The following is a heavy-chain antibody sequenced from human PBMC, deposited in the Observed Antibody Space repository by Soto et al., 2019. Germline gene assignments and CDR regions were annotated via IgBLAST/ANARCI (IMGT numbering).Heavy chain of an antibody. J-gene: IGHJ6*02. Sequence: QITLKESGPTLVKPTQTLTLTCTFSGFSLSTSGVGVGWIRQPPGKALEWLALIYWDDGKRYSPSLKSRLTITKDTSKNQVVLTMTNMDPVDTATYYCAHTRIAVAGTRYYGMDVWGQGTTVTVSS. D-gene: IGHD6-19*01. CDR2: IYWDDGK. CDR1: GFSLSTSGVG. V-gene: IGHV2-5*02. CDR3: AHTRIAVAGTRYYGMDV.